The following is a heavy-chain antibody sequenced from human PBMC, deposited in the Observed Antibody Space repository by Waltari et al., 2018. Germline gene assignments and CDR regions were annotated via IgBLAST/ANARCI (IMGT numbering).Heavy chain of an antibody. D-gene: IGHD3-3*01. Sequence: QVQLVPSGAEVKKPGSSVKVSCKASGYTFTSYAMHWVRPAPGQRLEWMGWINAGNGNTKYSQKYQGRVAITRDTSASTAYMELSSLRSEDTAVYYCARGLLYENWFDPWGQGTLVTVSS. CDR3: ARGLLYENWFDP. CDR1: GYTFTSYA. J-gene: IGHJ5*02. V-gene: IGHV1-3*01. CDR2: INAGNGNT.